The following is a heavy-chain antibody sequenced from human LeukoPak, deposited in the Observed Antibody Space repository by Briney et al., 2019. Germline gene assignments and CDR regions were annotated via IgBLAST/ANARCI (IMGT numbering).Heavy chain of an antibody. CDR1: GFTFSTYA. J-gene: IGHJ5*02. CDR3: VRRSASSGPNCFDP. V-gene: IGHV3-64D*09. Sequence: QPGGSLRLSCSAYGFTFSTYAMHWVRQAPGKGLEYVSAISSDGDSTYNADSVKGRFTISRDNSKNTLYLQMSRLRTEDTAVYYCVRRSASSGPNCFDPWGQGTLVTVSS. D-gene: IGHD1-1*01. CDR2: ISSDGDST.